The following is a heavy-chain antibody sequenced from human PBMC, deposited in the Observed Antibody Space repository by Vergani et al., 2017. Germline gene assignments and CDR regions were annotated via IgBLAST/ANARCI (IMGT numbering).Heavy chain of an antibody. Sequence: EVQLVESGGGLVKPGGSLRLSCAASGFTVSSNYMSWVRQAPGKGLEWVSSISSSSSYIYYADSVKGRFTISRDNAKNSLYLQMNSLRAEDTAVYYCARGTLYYYYMDVWGKGTTVTVSS. V-gene: IGHV3-21*01. CDR3: ARGTLYYYYMDV. J-gene: IGHJ6*03. D-gene: IGHD2-2*01. CDR2: ISSSSSYI. CDR1: GFTVSSNY.